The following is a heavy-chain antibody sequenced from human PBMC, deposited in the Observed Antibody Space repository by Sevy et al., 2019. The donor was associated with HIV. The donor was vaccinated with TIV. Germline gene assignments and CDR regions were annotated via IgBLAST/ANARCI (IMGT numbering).Heavy chain of an antibody. J-gene: IGHJ5*02. CDR1: GGSISSSSYY. V-gene: IGHV4-39*01. Sequence: SETLSLTCTVSGGSISSSSYYWGWIRQPPGKGMEWIGSIYYSGSTYYNPSLKSRVTISVDTSKNQVSLKLSSVTAADTAVYYCAVITIFGVVTDNWFDPWCQGTRVTVSS. CDR2: IYYSGST. D-gene: IGHD3-3*01. CDR3: AVITIFGVVTDNWFDP.